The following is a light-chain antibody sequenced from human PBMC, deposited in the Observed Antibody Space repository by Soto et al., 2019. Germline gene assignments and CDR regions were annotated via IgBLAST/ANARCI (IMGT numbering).Light chain of an antibody. CDR1: QSVRSY. CDR3: QQRSNWPLVT. V-gene: IGKV3-11*01. Sequence: EIVLTQSPATLSLSPGERATLSCRASQSVRSYLAWYQQKPGQPPRLLIYDTSNRATGIPARFSGSGYGTDFTLSIISRGAEDFAVYYCQQRSNWPLVTFGPGTRVDSK. J-gene: IGKJ3*01. CDR2: DTS.